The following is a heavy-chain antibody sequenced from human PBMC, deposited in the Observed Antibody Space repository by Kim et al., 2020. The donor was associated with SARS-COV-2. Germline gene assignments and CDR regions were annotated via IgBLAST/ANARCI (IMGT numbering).Heavy chain of an antibody. CDR3: ARQKGTMIVVVITQNWFDP. J-gene: IGHJ5*02. CDR2: IYYRGST. D-gene: IGHD3-22*01. CDR1: GGSISSSSYY. Sequence: AETLSLTCTVSGGSISSSSYYWGWIRQPPGKGLEWIGSIYYRGSTYYNPSLQSRVTISGDTSKNQFSLKLSSGTAADTAVYYFARQKGTMIVVVITQNWFDPWGQGTLVTVSS. V-gene: IGHV4-39*01.